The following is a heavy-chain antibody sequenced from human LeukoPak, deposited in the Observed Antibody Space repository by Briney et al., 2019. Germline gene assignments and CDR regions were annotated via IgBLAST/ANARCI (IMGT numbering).Heavy chain of an antibody. CDR3: AKTLYSGSWYFDY. D-gene: IGHD6-13*01. CDR2: ISGGGGST. Sequence: GGSLRLSCAASGFTFSNYAMSWVRQAPGKGLEWVSVISGGGGSTYYADSVKGRFTISRDNSKNTLYLQMNSLRVEDTAVHFCAKTLYSGSWYFDYWGQGTLVTVS. CDR1: GFTFSNYA. V-gene: IGHV3-23*01. J-gene: IGHJ4*02.